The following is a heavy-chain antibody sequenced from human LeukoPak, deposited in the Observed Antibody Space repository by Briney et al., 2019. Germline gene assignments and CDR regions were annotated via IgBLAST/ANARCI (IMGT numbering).Heavy chain of an antibody. V-gene: IGHV3-66*01. D-gene: IGHD3-10*01. Sequence: GGSLRLSCAASGLTLSYDYMRWVRQAPGKGLEWVSVIYRGGKTYYADSVKGTFTISRENSKNTLYLQMNSLRAEDAAVYYCARDLDGSGAFDIWGQGTMVTASS. CDR1: GLTLSYDY. CDR2: IYRGGKT. J-gene: IGHJ3*02. CDR3: ARDLDGSGAFDI.